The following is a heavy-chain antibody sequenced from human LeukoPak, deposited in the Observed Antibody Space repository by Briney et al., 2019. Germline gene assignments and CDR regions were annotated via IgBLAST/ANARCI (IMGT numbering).Heavy chain of an antibody. Sequence: GGSLRLSCAASGFIFSNAWMSWVRQAPGKGLEWVGRIKAKSDGGTTDYAAPVKGRFTISRDDSKKMIYLHMNSLKTEDTAVYYCTTESRFRLILDYWGQGALVTVSS. D-gene: IGHD2-21*01. CDR2: IKAKSDGGTT. J-gene: IGHJ4*02. V-gene: IGHV3-15*01. CDR3: TTESRFRLILDY. CDR1: GFIFSNAW.